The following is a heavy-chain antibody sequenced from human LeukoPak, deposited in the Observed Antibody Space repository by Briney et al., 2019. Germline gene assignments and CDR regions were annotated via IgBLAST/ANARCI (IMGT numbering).Heavy chain of an antibody. D-gene: IGHD5-12*01. V-gene: IGHV4-59*01. Sequence: KPSETLSLTCTVSGGSISIYYWSWIRQPPGNGLEWIGYIYYSGSTNYNPSLKSRVTISVDTSKNQFSLKLSSVTAADTDVYYCARGPVAAITHFDYWGQGTLVTVSS. CDR2: IYYSGST. J-gene: IGHJ4*02. CDR1: GGSISIYY. CDR3: ARGPVAAITHFDY.